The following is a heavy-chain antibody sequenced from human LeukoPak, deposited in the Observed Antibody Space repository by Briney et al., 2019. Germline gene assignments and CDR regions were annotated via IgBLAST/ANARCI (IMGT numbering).Heavy chain of an antibody. V-gene: IGHV3-74*01. D-gene: IGHD5-24*01. CDR3: ARDGSAYNFDY. J-gene: IGHJ4*02. Sequence: PGGSLRLSCRASGFTFSTYWMHWVRQAPGKGLEWFSRINNDGSYINYADSVKGRFTISRDNAKNTLNLQMNSLRAEDTAVYFCARDGSAYNFDYWGQGVLVTVSS. CDR2: INNDGSYI. CDR1: GFTFSTYW.